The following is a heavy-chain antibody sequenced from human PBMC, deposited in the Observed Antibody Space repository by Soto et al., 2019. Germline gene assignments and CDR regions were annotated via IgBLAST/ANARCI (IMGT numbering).Heavy chain of an antibody. V-gene: IGHV3-74*01. CDR2: INSDGSST. CDR3: ARDYCSSTSCSDWFDP. CDR1: GFTFSSYW. D-gene: IGHD2-2*01. Sequence: EVQLVESGGGLVQPGGSLRLSCAAYGFTFSSYWMHWVRQAPGKGLVWVSRINSDGSSTSYADSVKGRFTISRDNAKNTLDLQMNSLRAEDTAVYYCARDYCSSTSCSDWFDPCGQGTLVTVSS. J-gene: IGHJ5*02.